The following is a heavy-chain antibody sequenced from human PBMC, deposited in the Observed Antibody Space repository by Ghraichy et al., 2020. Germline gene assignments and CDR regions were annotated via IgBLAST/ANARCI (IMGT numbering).Heavy chain of an antibody. CDR2: IIPIFGTA. V-gene: IGHV1-69*06. Sequence: SVKVSCKASGGTFSSYAISWERQAPGQGLEWMGGIIPIFGTANYAQKFQRRVTITADKSTSKAYMELSSLRSEDTAVYYCARDRITMVRGVIIWDVYFDYWGQGTLVTVSS. J-gene: IGHJ4*02. CDR3: ARDRITMVRGVIIWDVYFDY. D-gene: IGHD3-10*01. CDR1: GGTFSSYA.